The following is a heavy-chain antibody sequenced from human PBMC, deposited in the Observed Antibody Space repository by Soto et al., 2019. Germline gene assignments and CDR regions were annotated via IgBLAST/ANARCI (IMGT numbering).Heavy chain of an antibody. Sequence: QVQLVQSGAEVKKPGASVKVSCTASGYTFSNYGITWVRQAPGQGLEWMGWISTSNGNTRYAKKVQGRVTMTIDTSTCTAYMELRSQSSVDTAMYYCAACNGRSCHRGREWFGPCGPGALVSVSA. CDR2: ISTSNGNT. J-gene: IGHJ5*02. D-gene: IGHD2-15*01. CDR3: AACNGRSCHRGREWFGP. V-gene: IGHV1-18*04. CDR1: GYTFSNYG.